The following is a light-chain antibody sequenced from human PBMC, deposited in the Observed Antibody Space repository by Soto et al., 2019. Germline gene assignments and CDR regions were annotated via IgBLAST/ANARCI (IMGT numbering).Light chain of an antibody. J-gene: IGKJ2*01. CDR3: MQPTHWPYT. CDR2: KVS. Sequence: DVVLTQSPLSLPVTPGQPASISCRSSQSLVHSSGNTYLNWFLQRPGQSPRRLIYKVSTRDSGVPDRFSGSGSDTDFTLNISRVEAEDVGIYYCMQPTHWPYTFGQGTKLEIK. V-gene: IGKV2-30*02. CDR1: QSLVHSSGNTY.